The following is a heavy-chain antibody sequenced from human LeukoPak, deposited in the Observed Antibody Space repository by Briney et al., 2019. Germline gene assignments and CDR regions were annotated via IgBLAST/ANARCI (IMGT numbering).Heavy chain of an antibody. Sequence: ASVKVSCKASGYTFTDYFIHWVRQAPGQGLEWMGWINPNTGGTNYAQKFQGRVTVTRDTSITTAYMELSRLRSDDTAIYYFAKITTGFEDDGYFDYWGQGTLVTVSS. J-gene: IGHJ4*02. CDR3: AKITTGFEDDGYFDY. CDR1: GYTFTDYF. V-gene: IGHV1-2*02. CDR2: INPNTGGT. D-gene: IGHD2-8*02.